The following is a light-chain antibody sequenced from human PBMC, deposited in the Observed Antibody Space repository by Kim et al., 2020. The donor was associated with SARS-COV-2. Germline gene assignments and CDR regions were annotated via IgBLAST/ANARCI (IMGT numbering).Light chain of an antibody. CDR3: QSYDSSNHVV. V-gene: IGLV6-57*03. J-gene: IGLJ2*01. Sequence: KTVTISCTRSRGSIASNYVQWYQQRPGSAPTTVIYEDNQRPSGVPGRFSGSIDSSSNSASLTISGLKTEDEADYYCQSYDSSNHVVFGGGTQLTVL. CDR1: RGSIASNY. CDR2: EDN.